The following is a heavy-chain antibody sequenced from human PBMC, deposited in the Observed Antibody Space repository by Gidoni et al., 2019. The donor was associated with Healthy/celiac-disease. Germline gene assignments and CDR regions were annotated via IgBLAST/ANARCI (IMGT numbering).Heavy chain of an antibody. D-gene: IGHD3-22*01. CDR1: GYSFTSYW. V-gene: IGHV5-51*01. Sequence: EVQLVQSGAEVKKPGESLKISCKGSGYSFTSYWIGWVRQMPGKGLEWMGIIYPGDSDTRYSPSFQGQVTISADKSISTAYLQWSSLKASDTAMYYCARLYYYDSSGYYWSACDYWGQGTLVTVSS. J-gene: IGHJ4*02. CDR3: ARLYYYDSSGYYWSACDY. CDR2: IYPGDSDT.